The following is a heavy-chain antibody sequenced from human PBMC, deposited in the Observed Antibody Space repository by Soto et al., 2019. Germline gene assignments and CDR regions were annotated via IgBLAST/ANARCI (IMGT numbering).Heavy chain of an antibody. J-gene: IGHJ4*02. CDR3: VRGSGSLSY. CDR2: ISTTSTI. V-gene: IGHV3-48*02. Sequence: GGSLRLSCAASGFTFSIYSMNWVRQAPGKGLEWVSHISTTSTISYADSVKGRFTISRDNDKNSLFLQMNSLRDDDTAVYYCVRGSGSLSYWGQGALVTVSS. D-gene: IGHD2-15*01. CDR1: GFTFSIYS.